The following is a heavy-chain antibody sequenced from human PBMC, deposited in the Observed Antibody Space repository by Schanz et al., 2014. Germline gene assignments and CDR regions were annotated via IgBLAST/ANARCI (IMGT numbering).Heavy chain of an antibody. CDR2: IHHSGST. CDR1: GASISSVYW. V-gene: IGHV4-4*02. J-gene: IGHJ4*01. CDR3: ARGEWSTSQFDY. Sequence: QVQLQESGPGLVKPSGTLSLTCTVSGASISSVYWWSWVRQPPGKGLEWIGEIHHSGSTNYNPSLKSRVTISMDTSKTHFSLKLSSVTAADTAVYYCARGEWSTSQFDYWGHGTLVTVSS. D-gene: IGHD2-2*01.